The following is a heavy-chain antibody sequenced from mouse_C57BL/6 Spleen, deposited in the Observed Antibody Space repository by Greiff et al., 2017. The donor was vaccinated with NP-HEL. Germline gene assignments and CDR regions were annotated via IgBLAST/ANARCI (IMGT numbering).Heavy chain of an antibody. J-gene: IGHJ1*03. Sequence: QVQLQQPGTELVKPGASVKLSCKASGYTFTSYWMHWVQQRPGQGLEWIGNINPSNGGTNYNEKFKSKATLTVDKSSSTAYMQLSSLTSEDSAVYYCARQQDDLSYWYCDGWGTGTTVTVSS. D-gene: IGHD2-3*01. V-gene: IGHV1-53*01. CDR3: ARQQDDLSYWYCDG. CDR1: GYTFTSYW. CDR2: INPSNGGT.